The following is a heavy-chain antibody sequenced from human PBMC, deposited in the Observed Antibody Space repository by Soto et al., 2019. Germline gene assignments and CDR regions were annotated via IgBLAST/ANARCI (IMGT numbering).Heavy chain of an antibody. CDR3: AISSSWKYYFDY. CDR1: GYTFTSYG. CDR2: ISAYNGNT. V-gene: IGHV1-18*01. D-gene: IGHD6-13*01. Sequence: VSVKVSCKASGYTFTSYGISWVRQAPGQGLEWMGWISAYNGNTNYAQKLQGRVTMTTDTSTSTAYMELRSLRSDDTAVYYCAISSSWKYYFDYWGQGTLVTVSS. J-gene: IGHJ4*02.